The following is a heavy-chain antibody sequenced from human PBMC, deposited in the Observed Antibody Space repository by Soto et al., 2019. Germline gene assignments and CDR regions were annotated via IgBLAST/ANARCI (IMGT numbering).Heavy chain of an antibody. V-gene: IGHV1-2*02. CDR2: VSPKSGGT. CDR1: GYNFSDYY. J-gene: IGHJ5*02. Sequence: GASVKVSCKASGYNFSDYYIHWVRQAPGQGLEWLGWVSPKSGGTNYAQKFKGRVTMTRDTSSNTVYMDLSGLKSDDTAVFYCAREISGGGTLNWLDPGAQGTQVPVS. D-gene: IGHD2-8*02. CDR3: AREISGGGTLNWLDP.